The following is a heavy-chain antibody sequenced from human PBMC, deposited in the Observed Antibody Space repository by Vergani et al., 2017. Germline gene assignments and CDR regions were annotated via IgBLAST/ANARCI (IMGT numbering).Heavy chain of an antibody. CDR2: IKSDGSIT. Sequence: EVQLLESGGNLIQPGGSLRLSCSASGFSFNSYWMHWVRQVPGKGLLWVSRIKSDGSITAYADSVKGRFTISRDNAQNTLYLQMNSLRVEDTGVYYCARARCIETCYMSNWFDYWGQGTLVTVSS. CDR1: GFSFNSYW. CDR3: ARARCIETCYMSNWFDY. V-gene: IGHV3-74*03. D-gene: IGHD3-9*01. J-gene: IGHJ5*01.